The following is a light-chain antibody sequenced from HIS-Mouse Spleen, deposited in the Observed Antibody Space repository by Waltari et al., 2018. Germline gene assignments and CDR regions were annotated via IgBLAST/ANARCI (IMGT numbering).Light chain of an antibody. Sequence: EIVMTQSPATLSVSPGERAPLSCMASQSVSSNLAWYQQKPGQAPRLLIYGASTRATGIPARFSGSGSGTEFTLTISSMQSEDFAVYYCQQYNNWWTFGQGTKVEIK. CDR2: GAS. CDR3: QQYNNWWT. J-gene: IGKJ1*01. V-gene: IGKV3-15*01. CDR1: QSVSSN.